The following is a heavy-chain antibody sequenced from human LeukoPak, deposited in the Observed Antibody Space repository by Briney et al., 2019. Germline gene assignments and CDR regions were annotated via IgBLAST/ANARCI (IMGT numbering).Heavy chain of an antibody. D-gene: IGHD6-13*01. CDR2: ISAYNGNT. V-gene: IGHV1-18*01. Sequence: GASVKVSCKASGYTFTSYGISWVRQAPGQGLEWMGWISAYNGNTNYAQELQCRVTMTTDTSTSTAYMELRSLRSDDTAVYYCARYSSSFSGYYYYYMDVWGKGTTVTVSS. J-gene: IGHJ6*03. CDR3: ARYSSSFSGYYYYYMDV. CDR1: GYTFTSYG.